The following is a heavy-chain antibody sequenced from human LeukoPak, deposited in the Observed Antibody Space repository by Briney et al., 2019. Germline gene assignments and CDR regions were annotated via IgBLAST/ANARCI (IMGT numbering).Heavy chain of an antibody. Sequence: SETLSLTCTASGGSISSYYWSWIRQPPGKGLEWLGYIYYSGSTNYNPSLKSRVTISVDTSKNQFSLKLSSVTAADTAVYYCARERVVGATNYYGMDVWGQGTTVTVSS. CDR2: IYYSGST. J-gene: IGHJ6*02. CDR1: GGSISSYY. V-gene: IGHV4-59*01. CDR3: ARERVVGATNYYGMDV. D-gene: IGHD1-26*01.